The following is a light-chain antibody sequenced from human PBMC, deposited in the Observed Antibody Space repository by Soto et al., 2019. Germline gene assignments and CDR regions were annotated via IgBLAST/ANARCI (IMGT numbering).Light chain of an antibody. V-gene: IGLV1-40*01. CDR2: GNS. CDR3: QSYDSSLSHVV. Sequence: QSVVTQPPSVSGAPGQRVTISCTGSSSNIGAGYDVHWYQQLPGTAPKLLIYGNSNRPSGVPDRFSGSKSGTSVSLAITGLQAEDEADYYCQSYDSSLSHVVFGGGTKPPS. CDR1: SSNIGAGYD. J-gene: IGLJ2*01.